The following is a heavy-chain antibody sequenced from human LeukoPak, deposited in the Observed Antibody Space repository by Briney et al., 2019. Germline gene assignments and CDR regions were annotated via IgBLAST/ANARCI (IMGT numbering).Heavy chain of an antibody. Sequence: GGSLRLSCAASGFTFSSYGMSWVRQAPGKGLEWVAAISGSGGSTYYADSVKGRFTISKDNSKNTLYLQMNSLRAEDTAVYYCAKDQGSTVPAATWGQGTLVTVSS. CDR1: GFTFSSYG. J-gene: IGHJ5*02. CDR3: AKDQGSTVPAAT. D-gene: IGHD2-2*01. CDR2: ISGSGGST. V-gene: IGHV3-23*01.